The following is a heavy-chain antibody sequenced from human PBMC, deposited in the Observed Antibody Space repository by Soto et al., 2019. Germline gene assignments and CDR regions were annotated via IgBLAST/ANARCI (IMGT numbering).Heavy chain of an antibody. Sequence: SETLSLTCTVSGGSISNAAYSWSWIRQPPGKGLEWIGYIYPSGMPFYNPSLRSRVTISIDRSNDQFSLNLKSVTAADTAVYYCARERGGYGLFDPWGQGTLVTVSS. CDR1: GGSISNAAYS. V-gene: IGHV4-30-2*01. CDR3: ARERGGYGLFDP. D-gene: IGHD5-18*01. CDR2: IYPSGMP. J-gene: IGHJ5*02.